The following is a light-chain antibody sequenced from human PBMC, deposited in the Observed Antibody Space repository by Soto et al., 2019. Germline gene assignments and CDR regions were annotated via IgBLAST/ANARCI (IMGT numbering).Light chain of an antibody. V-gene: IGKV3-20*01. CDR1: ESISSHY. J-gene: IGKJ4*01. Sequence: EVVLMQSPDTLSLSPGERATLSCRASESISSHYIAWYQHKPGQAPRLLIFGASTKATGIPDRFSGSWSGTDFTLTISRLEPEDFAIYYCQQYNTYPLTFGGGTKVEIK. CDR3: QQYNTYPLT. CDR2: GAS.